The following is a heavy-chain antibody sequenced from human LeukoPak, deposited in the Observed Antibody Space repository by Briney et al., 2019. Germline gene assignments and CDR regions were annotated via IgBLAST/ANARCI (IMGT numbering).Heavy chain of an antibody. V-gene: IGHV1-2*02. D-gene: IGHD3-10*02. Sequence: ASVKVSCKASGNTFSGYYIHWVRQAPGQGLEWMGWINPKSGGTNYAQKFQGRVTMTRDTSTGTAYMELSRLRSDDTAMYYCARDVLTTFGYFSAADDFWGQGTLVTVSS. CDR1: GNTFSGYY. CDR3: ARDVLTTFGYFSAADDF. J-gene: IGHJ4*02. CDR2: INPKSGGT.